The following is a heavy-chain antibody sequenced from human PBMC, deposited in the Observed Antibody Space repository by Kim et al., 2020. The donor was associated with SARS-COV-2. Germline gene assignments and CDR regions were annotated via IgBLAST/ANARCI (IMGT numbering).Heavy chain of an antibody. CDR3: ARDVLLWFGELFKDTEHAFDI. Sequence: GGSLRLSCAASGFTFSDYYMSWIRQAPGKGLEWVSYISSSGSTIYYADSVKGRFTISRDNAKNSLYLQMNSLRAEDTAVYYCARDVLLWFGELFKDTEHAFDIWGQGTMVTVSS. CDR1: GFTFSDYY. V-gene: IGHV3-11*04. J-gene: IGHJ3*02. D-gene: IGHD3-10*01. CDR2: ISSSGSTI.